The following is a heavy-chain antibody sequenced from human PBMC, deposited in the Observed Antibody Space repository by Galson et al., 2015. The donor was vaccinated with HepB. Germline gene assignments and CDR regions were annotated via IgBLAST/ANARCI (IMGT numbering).Heavy chain of an antibody. V-gene: IGHV3-48*04. Sequence: SLRLSCAASGFTFSSYSMNWVRQAPGKGLEWVSYISRSSSTIYYADSVKGRFTISRDNAKNSLYLQMNSLRAEDTAVYYCARVIWFGEPIDYWGQGTLDTVSS. J-gene: IGHJ4*02. CDR2: ISRSSSTI. CDR3: ARVIWFGEPIDY. CDR1: GFTFSSYS. D-gene: IGHD3-10*01.